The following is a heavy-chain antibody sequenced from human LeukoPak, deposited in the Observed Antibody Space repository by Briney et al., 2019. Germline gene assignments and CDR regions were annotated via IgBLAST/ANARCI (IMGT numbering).Heavy chain of an antibody. V-gene: IGHV3-9*01. J-gene: IGHJ4*02. CDR1: GFTFDDYA. D-gene: IGHD3-10*01. Sequence: GRSLRLSCAASGFTFDDYAMHWVRQAPGKGLEWVSGISWNSGSIGYADSVKGRFTISRDNAKNSLYLQMNSLRAEDTALYYCAKDRDGSGSYSSWGQGTLVTVSS. CDR2: ISWNSGSI. CDR3: AKDRDGSGSYSS.